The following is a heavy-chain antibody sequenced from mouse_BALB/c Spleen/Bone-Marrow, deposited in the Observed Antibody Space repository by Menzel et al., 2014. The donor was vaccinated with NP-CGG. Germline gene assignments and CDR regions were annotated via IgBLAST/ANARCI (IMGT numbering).Heavy chain of an antibody. V-gene: IGHV1S137*01. D-gene: IGHD3-1*01. CDR1: GYTFTDFA. CDR3: ARGGASGLYSYAMDY. Sequence: QVQLQQSGAELVRPGVSVKISCKGSGYTFTDFAIHWVKQSHTKSLEWIGVISPYYVDGGYNQKFKGKATMTIDRSSSTAYMELARPTSEDSAIYYCARGGASGLYSYAMDYWGQGTSVTVSS. J-gene: IGHJ4*01. CDR2: ISPYYVDG.